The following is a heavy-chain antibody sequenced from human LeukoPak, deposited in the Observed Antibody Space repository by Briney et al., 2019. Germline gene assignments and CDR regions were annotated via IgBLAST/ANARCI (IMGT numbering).Heavy chain of an antibody. J-gene: IGHJ4*02. CDR2: INPNSGGT. V-gene: IGHV1-2*02. Sequence: GASVKVSCKASGYTFTGYYMHWVRQAPGQGLEWMGWINPNSGGTNYAQKFQGRVTMTRDTSISTAYMELSRLRSDDTAVYYCAREGSYYDSSGFSDYWGQGTLVTVSS. CDR1: GYTFTGYY. D-gene: IGHD3-22*01. CDR3: AREGSYYDSSGFSDY.